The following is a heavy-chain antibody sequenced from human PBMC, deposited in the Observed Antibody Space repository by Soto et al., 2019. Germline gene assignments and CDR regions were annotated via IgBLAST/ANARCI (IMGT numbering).Heavy chain of an antibody. J-gene: IGHJ4*02. CDR1: GYTFTSYG. V-gene: IGHV1-18*04. CDR2: ISAYNGNT. D-gene: IGHD3-3*01. CDR3: AREGAHSGKSITIFGVVHFDY. Sequence: ASVKVSCKASGYTFTSYGISWVRQAPGQGLEWMGWISAYNGNTNYAQKLQGRVTMTTDTSTSTAYMELRSLRSDDTAEYYCAREGAHSGKSITIFGVVHFDYWGQGTLVTVSS.